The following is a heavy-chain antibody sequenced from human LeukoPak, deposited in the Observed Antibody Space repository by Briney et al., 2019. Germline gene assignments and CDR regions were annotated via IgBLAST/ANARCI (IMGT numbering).Heavy chain of an antibody. V-gene: IGHV4-39*01. D-gene: IGHD5-18*01. CDR3: ARHTDTAMVPNWFDP. CDR1: GGSISSSSYY. Sequence: PSETLSLTCTVSGGSISSSSYYWGWIRQPPGKGLEWIGSIYYSGGTYYNPSLKSRVTISVDTSKNQFSLKLSSVTAADTVVYYCARHTDTAMVPNWFDPWGQGTLVTVSS. CDR2: IYYSGGT. J-gene: IGHJ5*02.